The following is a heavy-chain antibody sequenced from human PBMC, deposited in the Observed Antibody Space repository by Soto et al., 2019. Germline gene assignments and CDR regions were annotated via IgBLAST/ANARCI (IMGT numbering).Heavy chain of an antibody. CDR1: GGSISSGGYY. V-gene: IGHV4-31*03. D-gene: IGHD6-13*01. CDR2: IYYSGST. J-gene: IGHJ1*01. Sequence: SETLSLTCTVSGGSISSGGYYWSWIRQHPGKGLEWIGYIYYSGSTYYNPSLKSRATISVDTTKNQFSLKLSSVTAADTAVYYCALATTAAGPEYFQYWGQGTLVTVSS. CDR3: ALATTAAGPEYFQY.